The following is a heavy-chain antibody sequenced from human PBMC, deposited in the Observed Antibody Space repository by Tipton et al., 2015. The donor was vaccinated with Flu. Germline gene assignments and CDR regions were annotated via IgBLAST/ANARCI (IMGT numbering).Heavy chain of an antibody. V-gene: IGHV1-18*01. CDR1: GYTFSNYG. Sequence: QLVQSGAEVKKPGASVKVSCKASGYTFSNYGISWVRQAPGQGLEWMGWISAYNGITNYAQKVQGRVTMTTDTSTSTAYMELRSLRSDDTAIYYCAKKPAARSYNWFDPWGQGTLVTVSS. CDR2: ISAYNGIT. CDR3: AKKPAARSYNWFDP. J-gene: IGHJ5*02. D-gene: IGHD2-2*01.